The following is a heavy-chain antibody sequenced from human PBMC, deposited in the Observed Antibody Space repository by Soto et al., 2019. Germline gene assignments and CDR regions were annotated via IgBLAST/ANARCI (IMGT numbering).Heavy chain of an antibody. CDR2: ISYDGSNK. J-gene: IGHJ6*02. D-gene: IGHD3-10*01. CDR1: GFTFSSYG. V-gene: IGHV3-30*18. Sequence: PGGSLRLSCAASGFTFSSYGMHWVRQAPGKGLEWVAVISYDGSNKYYADSVKGRFTISRDNSKNTLYLQMNSLRAEDTAVYYCAKERVVRVVIGYYYYGMDVWGQGTTVTVSS. CDR3: AKERVVRVVIGYYYYGMDV.